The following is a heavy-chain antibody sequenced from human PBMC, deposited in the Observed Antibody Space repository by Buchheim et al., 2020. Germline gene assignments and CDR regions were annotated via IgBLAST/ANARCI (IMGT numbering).Heavy chain of an antibody. CDR1: GASISSRNW. V-gene: IGHV4-4*02. D-gene: IGHD6-13*01. J-gene: IGHJ4*02. Sequence: QVQLQQWDAGLLKPSGTLSLTCSVSGASISSRNWWTWVRQSPGKGLEWIGEIYQSGTTNYNPSLKSRVTISMDKSKNQFSFKVNSVTAADTAVLYCAKTGAQGYLEYWGQG. CDR2: IYQSGTT. CDR3: AKTGAQGYLEY.